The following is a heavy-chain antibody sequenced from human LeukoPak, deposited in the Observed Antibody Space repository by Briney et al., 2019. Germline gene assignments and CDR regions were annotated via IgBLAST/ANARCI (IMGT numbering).Heavy chain of an antibody. J-gene: IGHJ4*02. D-gene: IGHD5/OR15-5a*01. Sequence: PGGSLRLSCAASGFTFSSYSMNWVRQAPGKGLEWVSAISGSGGSTYYADSVKGRFTISRDNSKSTLYLQMNSLRAEDTAVYYCAKVGLRPDYWGQGTLVTVSS. V-gene: IGHV3-23*01. CDR2: ISGSGGST. CDR3: AKVGLRPDY. CDR1: GFTFSSYS.